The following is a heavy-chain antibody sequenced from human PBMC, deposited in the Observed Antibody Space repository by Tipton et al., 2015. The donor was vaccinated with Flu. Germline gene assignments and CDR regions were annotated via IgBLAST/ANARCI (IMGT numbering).Heavy chain of an antibody. CDR3: AKQVTNGYNWFDP. D-gene: IGHD4-17*01. CDR2: IHYDGSIK. Sequence: SLRLSCAASGFSLSSYGMVWVRRAPGKGLEWMAFIHYDGSIKYYADSVKGRFTISRDNSKNTLYLQMNSLWAVDTAVYYCAKQVTNGYNWFDPWGPGTLVTVSS. J-gene: IGHJ5*02. V-gene: IGHV3-30*02. CDR1: GFSLSSYG.